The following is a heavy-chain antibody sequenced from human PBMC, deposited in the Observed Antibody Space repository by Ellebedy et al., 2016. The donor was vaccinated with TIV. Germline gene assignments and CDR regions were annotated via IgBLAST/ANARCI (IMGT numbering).Heavy chain of an antibody. CDR2: IASNSVT. J-gene: IGHJ4*02. D-gene: IGHD5-24*01. Sequence: GESLKISCAASGFTFNDAWMKWVRQAPGKGLEWVSAIASNSVTFYADSVKGRFIISRDNSKNTLYLQMSSLRAEDTAVYYCARVSRDGYNWAFDYWGQGTLVTVSS. CDR3: ARVSRDGYNWAFDY. CDR1: GFTFNDAW. V-gene: IGHV3-69-1*01.